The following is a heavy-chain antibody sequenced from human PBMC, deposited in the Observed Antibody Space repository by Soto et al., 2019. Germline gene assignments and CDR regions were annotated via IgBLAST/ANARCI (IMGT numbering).Heavy chain of an antibody. CDR1: SGSISSGGYY. D-gene: IGHD4-17*01. CDR2: IYYSGST. J-gene: IGHJ4*02. Sequence: QVHLQESGPGLVKSSPTLSLTCTVSSGSISSGGYYWSWIRQHPGKGLARIGYIYYSGSTYYNPSLKRRVTISVDTSKNQFSLKLSYVTAVDTAVYYCARAIMPYVDERLTGDYWGQGTLVTVSS. V-gene: IGHV4-31*03. CDR3: ARAIMPYVDERLTGDY.